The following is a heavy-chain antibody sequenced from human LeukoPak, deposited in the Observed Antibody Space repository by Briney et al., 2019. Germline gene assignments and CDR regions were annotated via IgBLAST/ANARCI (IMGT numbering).Heavy chain of an antibody. D-gene: IGHD3-3*01. CDR1: GFTFSSYD. CDR3: AIDFWSGYYGHSFDY. Sequence: GGSLRLSCAASGFTFSSYDMHWVRQATGKGLEWVSAIGTAGDTYYPGSVKGRFTISRENAKNSLYLQMNSLRAEDTAVYYCAIDFWSGYYGHSFDYWGQGTLVTVSS. V-gene: IGHV3-13*01. J-gene: IGHJ4*02. CDR2: IGTAGDT.